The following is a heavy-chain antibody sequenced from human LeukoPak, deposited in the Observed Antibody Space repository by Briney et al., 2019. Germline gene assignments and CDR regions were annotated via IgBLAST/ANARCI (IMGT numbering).Heavy chain of an antibody. V-gene: IGHV4-38-2*02. CDR1: GYSISSGYY. CDR2: IYHSGST. D-gene: IGHD3-16*01. J-gene: IGHJ4*02. CDR3: ASGGTFGENFAY. Sequence: KPSETLSLTCTVSGYSISSGYYWGWIRQPPGKGLEWIGSIYHSGSTYYNPSLKSRVTISVDTSKNQFSLKLSSVTAADTAVYYCASGGTFGENFAYWGQGTLVTVSS.